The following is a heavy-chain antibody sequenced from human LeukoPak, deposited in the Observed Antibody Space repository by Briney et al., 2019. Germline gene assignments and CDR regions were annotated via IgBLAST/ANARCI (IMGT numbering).Heavy chain of an antibody. Sequence: GASVKVSCKASGGTFSSYAISWVRQAPGQGLEWMGGIIPIFGTANYAQKFQGRVTITADKPTSTAYMELSSLRSEDTAVYYCARQPRDSSGDVYDFDYWGQGTLVTVSS. CDR1: GGTFSSYA. CDR2: IIPIFGTA. V-gene: IGHV1-69*06. CDR3: ARQPRDSSGDVYDFDY. J-gene: IGHJ4*02. D-gene: IGHD3-22*01.